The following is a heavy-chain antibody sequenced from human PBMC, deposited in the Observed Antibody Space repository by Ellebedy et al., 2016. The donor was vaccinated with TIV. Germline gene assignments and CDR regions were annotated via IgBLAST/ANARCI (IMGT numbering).Heavy chain of an antibody. V-gene: IGHV2-5*02. CDR3: ARRPGFTWYGGDYFDA. CDR1: GFSLPSSGVG. CDR2: IYWDDDK. J-gene: IGHJ4*02. Sequence: SGPTLVXPTQTLTLTCTFSGFSLPSSGVGVGWIRQPPGKAPEWLALIYWDDDKRYTPSLKTRLTISKDTSKNQVVLTMTNMVSVDTATYYCARRPGFTWYGGDYFDAWGQGTLVTVSS. D-gene: IGHD6-13*01.